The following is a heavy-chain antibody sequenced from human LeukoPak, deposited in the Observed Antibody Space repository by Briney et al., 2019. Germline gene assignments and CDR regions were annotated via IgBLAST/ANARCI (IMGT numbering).Heavy chain of an antibody. CDR3: ARDTYYYGSGY. D-gene: IGHD3-10*01. J-gene: IGHJ4*02. Sequence: ASVKVSCKASGGTFSSYAISWVRQAPGQGLEWMGWISAYNGNTNYAQKLQGRVTMTTDTSTSTAYMELRSLRSDDTAVYYCARDTYYYGSGYWGQGTLVTVSS. CDR1: GGTFSSYA. CDR2: ISAYNGNT. V-gene: IGHV1-18*01.